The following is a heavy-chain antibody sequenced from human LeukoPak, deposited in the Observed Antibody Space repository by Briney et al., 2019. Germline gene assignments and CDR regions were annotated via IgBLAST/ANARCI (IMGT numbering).Heavy chain of an antibody. J-gene: IGHJ4*02. CDR3: ARGEGEIWNDNY. CDR2: ISSSSSYI. D-gene: IGHD1-1*01. V-gene: IGHV3-21*01. CDR1: GFTFSSYG. Sequence: GGSLRLSCAASGFTFSSYGMNWVRQAPGKGLEWVSSISSSSSYIYYADPAKGRFTISRDNAKNSLYLQMNSLRAEDTAVYYCARGEGEIWNDNYWGQGTLVTVSS.